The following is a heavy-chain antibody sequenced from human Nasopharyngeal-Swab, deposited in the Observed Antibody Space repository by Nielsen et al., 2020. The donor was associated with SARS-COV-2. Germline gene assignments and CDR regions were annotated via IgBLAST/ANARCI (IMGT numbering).Heavy chain of an antibody. CDR1: DFTFSSYA. J-gene: IGHJ6*02. V-gene: IGHV3-23*01. CDR2: ISVSGDRT. Sequence: GESLKISCAASDFTFSSYAMSWVRQAPGKGLEWVSVISVSGDRTYYADSVKGRFIISRDNSKNTLYLQMNSLRAEDTAVYYCAKVGTVAGTYIGMDVWGQGTTVTVSS. CDR3: AKVGTVAGTYIGMDV. D-gene: IGHD6-19*01.